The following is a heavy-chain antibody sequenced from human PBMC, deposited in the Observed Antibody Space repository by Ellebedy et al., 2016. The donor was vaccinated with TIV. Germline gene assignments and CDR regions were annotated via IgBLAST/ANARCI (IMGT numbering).Heavy chain of an antibody. CDR1: GYTFTGYH. J-gene: IGHJ4*02. D-gene: IGHD6-13*01. V-gene: IGHV1-2*02. CDR2: IYPYNGGT. CDR3: ATLPYISTSSAY. Sequence: ASVKVSCKASGYTFTGYHIHWVRQAPGQGLEWMGWIYPYNGGTNYAQNFQGRVTMTRDTSIITAYMELSGLESDDTAVYYCATLPYISTSSAYWGQGTLVTVSS.